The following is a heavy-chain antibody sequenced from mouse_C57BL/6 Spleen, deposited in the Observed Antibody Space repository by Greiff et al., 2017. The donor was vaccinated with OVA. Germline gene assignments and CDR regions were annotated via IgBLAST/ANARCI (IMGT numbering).Heavy chain of an antibody. J-gene: IGHJ4*01. CDR3: ARLGVYYGNLYYAMDY. D-gene: IGHD2-1*01. V-gene: IGHV1-82*01. Sequence: VQLQQSGPELVKPGASVKISCKASGYAFSSSWMNWVKQRPGKGLEWIGRIYPGDGDTNYNGKFKGKATLTADKSSSTAYMQLSSLTSEDSAVYFCARLGVYYGNLYYAMDYWGQGTSVTVSS. CDR2: IYPGDGDT. CDR1: GYAFSSSW.